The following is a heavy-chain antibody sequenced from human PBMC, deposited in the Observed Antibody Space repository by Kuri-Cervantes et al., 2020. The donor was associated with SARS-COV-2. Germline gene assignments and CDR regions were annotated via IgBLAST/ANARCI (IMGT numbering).Heavy chain of an antibody. CDR3: ARDLSWAAAGSLDY. CDR1: GFTFSSYA. J-gene: IGHJ4*02. CDR2: ISYDGSNK. D-gene: IGHD6-13*01. Sequence: GESLKISCAASGFTFSSYAMHWVRQAPGKGLEWVAVISYDGSNKYYADSVKGRFTISRDNSKNTLYLQMNSLRAEDTAVYYRARDLSWAAAGSLDYWGQGTLVTVSS. V-gene: IGHV3-30-3*01.